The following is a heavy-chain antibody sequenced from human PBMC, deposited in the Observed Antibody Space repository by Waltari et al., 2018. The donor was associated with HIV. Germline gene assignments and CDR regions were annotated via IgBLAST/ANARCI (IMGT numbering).Heavy chain of an antibody. CDR3: ARGAPYFYGDYPHFDY. V-gene: IGHV4-39*01. Sequence: QLQLQESGPGLVKPSETLSLTCTVSGGSISSSSYYWGWIRQPPGKGLEWIGSIYYSGSTYYNPSLKSRVTISVDTSKKQFSLKLSSVPAADTAVYYCARGAPYFYGDYPHFDYWGQGTLVTVSS. D-gene: IGHD4-17*01. CDR1: GGSISSSSYY. J-gene: IGHJ4*02. CDR2: IYYSGST.